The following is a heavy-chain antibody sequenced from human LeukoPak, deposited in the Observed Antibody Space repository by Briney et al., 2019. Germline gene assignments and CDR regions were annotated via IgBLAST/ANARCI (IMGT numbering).Heavy chain of an antibody. Sequence: SETLSLTCAVFGGSFSGYYLSWIRQPPGKGLEWIGEINPGGSTGYNPSLKSRVTISMDTSKNQFSLNLTSVSAADTAVYYCASYAAGYYYFYMDVWGKGTSVTVSS. CDR2: INPGGST. V-gene: IGHV4-34*01. CDR1: GGSFSGYY. D-gene: IGHD2-15*01. CDR3: ASYAAGYYYFYMDV. J-gene: IGHJ6*03.